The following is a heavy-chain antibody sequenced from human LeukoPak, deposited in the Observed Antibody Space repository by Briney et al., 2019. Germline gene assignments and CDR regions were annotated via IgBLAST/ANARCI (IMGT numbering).Heavy chain of an antibody. D-gene: IGHD1-26*01. V-gene: IGHV3-21*01. CDR1: GFTLSSYS. J-gene: IGHJ4*02. CDR2: ISSSSSYI. CDR3: ARDKISGSYQFDY. Sequence: NPGGSLRLSCAASGFTLSSYSMNWVRQAPGKGLEWVSSISSSSSYIYYADSVKGRFTISRDNAKNSLYLQMNSLRAEDTAVYYCARDKISGSYQFDYWGQGTLVTVSS.